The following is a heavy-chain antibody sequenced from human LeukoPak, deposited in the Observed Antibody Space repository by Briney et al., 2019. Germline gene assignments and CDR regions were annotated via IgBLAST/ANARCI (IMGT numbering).Heavy chain of an antibody. J-gene: IGHJ3*02. D-gene: IGHD2-2*01. Sequence: SETLSLTCSVSGGSISSYYWSWLRQPPGKGLEWIGYIYYSGSTNHNPSLKSRVTISVDTSKNQFSLKLSSVTAADTAVYYCARAVVHDAFDIWGQGTMVTVSS. V-gene: IGHV4-59*01. CDR2: IYYSGST. CDR1: GGSISSYY. CDR3: ARAVVHDAFDI.